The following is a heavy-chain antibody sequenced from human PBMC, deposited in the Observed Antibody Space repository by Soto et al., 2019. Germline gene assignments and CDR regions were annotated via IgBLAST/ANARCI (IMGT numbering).Heavy chain of an antibody. CDR1: GITFSTYR. D-gene: IGHD3-3*01. V-gene: IGHV3-74*01. CDR3: ARENYDFWSGYYLDY. Sequence: EVQLVESGGGLVQPGGSLRLSCVVSGITFSTYRMHWVRQAPGKGLVWVSHIKSDGTVTHYTDCVRGRFIISRDNAKNTLFLQMNSLRAEDTAVYYCARENYDFWSGYYLDYWGQGTLVTVSS. J-gene: IGHJ4*02. CDR2: IKSDGTVT.